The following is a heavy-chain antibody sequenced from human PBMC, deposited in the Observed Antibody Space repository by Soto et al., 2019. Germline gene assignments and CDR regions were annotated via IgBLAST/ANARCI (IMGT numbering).Heavy chain of an antibody. CDR3: ARGMYSSSWEDAFDI. CDR1: GYTSTSYA. J-gene: IGHJ3*02. CDR2: INAGNGNT. V-gene: IGHV1-3*01. D-gene: IGHD6-13*01. Sequence: ASVKVSCKASGYTSTSYAMHWVRQAPGQRLGWMGWINAGNGNTKYSQKFQGRVTITRDTSASTVYMELSSLRSEDTAVYYCARGMYSSSWEDAFDIWGQGTMVTVSS.